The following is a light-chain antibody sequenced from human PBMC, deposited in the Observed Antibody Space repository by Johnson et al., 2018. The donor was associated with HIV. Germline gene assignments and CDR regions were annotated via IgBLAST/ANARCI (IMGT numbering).Light chain of an antibody. Sequence: QSVLTQPPSVSVAPGQKVTISCSGSSSNIGNNYVSWYQQLPGTAPKLLIYDNNKRPSGIPDRFSGSKSATSATLGITGLQTGDEADYYCATWHSSLTSGGVFGTGTKVTVL. J-gene: IGLJ1*01. CDR3: ATWHSSLTSGGV. V-gene: IGLV1-51*01. CDR1: SSNIGNNY. CDR2: DNN.